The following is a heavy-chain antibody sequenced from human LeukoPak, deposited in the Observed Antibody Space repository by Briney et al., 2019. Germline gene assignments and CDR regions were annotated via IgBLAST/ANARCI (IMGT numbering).Heavy chain of an antibody. D-gene: IGHD1-26*01. CDR2: ISSSTTTI. V-gene: IGHV3-48*01. CDR3: ARGVGGSYHFDY. Sequence: PGGSMRLSCEASGFTFRSYSMNWVRQAPGDGLEWVSYISSSTTTIYYADSMKGRFTISRDNAKNSLYLQMNSLRAEGTAVYYCARGVGGSYHFDYWGQGTLVTVSS. J-gene: IGHJ4*02. CDR1: GFTFRSYS.